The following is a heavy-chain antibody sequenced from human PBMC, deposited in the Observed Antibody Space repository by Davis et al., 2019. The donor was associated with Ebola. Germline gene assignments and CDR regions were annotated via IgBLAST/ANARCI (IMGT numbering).Heavy chain of an antibody. CDR2: IKQDGSEK. J-gene: IGHJ6*02. CDR3: ASWTVYYYGMDV. CDR1: GFTFSSYA. Sequence: GESLKISCAASGFTFSSYALHWVRQAPGKGLEWVANIKQDGSEKYYVDSVKGRFTISRDNAKNSLYLQMNSLRAEDTAVYYCASWTVYYYGMDVWGQGTTVTVSS. D-gene: IGHD3/OR15-3a*01. V-gene: IGHV3-7*01.